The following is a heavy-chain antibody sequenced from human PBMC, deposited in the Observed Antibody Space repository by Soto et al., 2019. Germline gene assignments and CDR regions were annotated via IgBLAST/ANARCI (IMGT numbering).Heavy chain of an antibody. J-gene: IGHJ5*02. D-gene: IGHD5-12*01. V-gene: IGHV4-30-4*01. CDR3: ARERPDGSRLDP. CDR2: IYHSGST. CDR1: GGSISSGDYY. Sequence: QVQLQESGPGLVKPSQTLSLTCTVSGGSISSGDYYWSWIRQPPGKGLEWIGYIYHSGSTYYNPSLKSRVTISVDTPKNQFSLSLSSVTAADTAVYFCARERPDGSRLDPWGQGTLVTVSS.